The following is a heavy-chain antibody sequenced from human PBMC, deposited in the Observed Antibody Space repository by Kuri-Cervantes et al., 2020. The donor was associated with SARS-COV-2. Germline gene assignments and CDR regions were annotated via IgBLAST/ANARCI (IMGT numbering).Heavy chain of an antibody. V-gene: IGHV3-15*01. CDR1: GFTFSNAW. CDR2: IKSKTDGGTT. D-gene: IGHD3-3*01. J-gene: IGHJ4*02. Sequence: GGSLRLSCAASGFTFSNAWMSWVRQASGKGLEWVGRIKSKTDGGTTDYAAPVKGRFTISRDDSKNTLYLQMNSLKTEDTAVYYCTTEPRGYDFWSGYYSPRKKIADYWGQGTPVTVSS. CDR3: TTEPRGYDFWSGYYSPRKKIADY.